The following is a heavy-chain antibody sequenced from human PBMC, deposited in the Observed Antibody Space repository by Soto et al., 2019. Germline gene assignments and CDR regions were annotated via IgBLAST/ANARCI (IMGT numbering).Heavy chain of an antibody. CDR1: GFTFSTYG. CDR2: ISYDGSNK. CDR3: AKGFSYSVIDS. D-gene: IGHD5-18*01. J-gene: IGHJ4*02. Sequence: QVQLVESGGGVVQPGRSLRLSCAASGFTFSTYGMHWVRQAPGKGLEWVAVISYDGSNKYYADSVKGRFTISRDNSKNTLYLQMSSLRAEDTAVYYCAKGFSYSVIDSGGQGTLVTVSS. V-gene: IGHV3-30*18.